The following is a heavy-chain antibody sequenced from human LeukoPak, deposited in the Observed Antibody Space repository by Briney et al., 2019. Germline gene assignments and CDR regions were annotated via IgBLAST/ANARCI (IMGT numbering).Heavy chain of an antibody. CDR2: VNLQGST. V-gene: IGHV4-4*02. CDR1: GGSISDTNW. D-gene: IGHD5-24*01. CDR3: ARGLKGVDTEMAHFDS. Sequence: PSETLPLTCGVSGGSISDTNWWTWFRQPPGKGLEWIGEVNLQGSTNYNPSLKSRVAISVDKSENHISLKLTSVTAADTAVYYCARGLKGVDTEMAHFDSWGQGNLVTVSS. J-gene: IGHJ4*02.